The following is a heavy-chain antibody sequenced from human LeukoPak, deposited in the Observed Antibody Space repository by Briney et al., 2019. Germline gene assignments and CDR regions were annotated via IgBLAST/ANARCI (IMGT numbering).Heavy chain of an antibody. CDR1: RYTFTSYY. CDR2: INPRMGSI. V-gene: IGHV1-46*01. D-gene: IGHD3-22*01. J-gene: IGHJ4*02. CDR3: ARVRDYFDTSGYQSNFDY. Sequence: ASVKVSCKASRYTFTSYYIHWVRQAPGQGVEWMGIINPRMGSINNAQKFQGRGTISADEFTTTVYMELSSLRSEDTAVYCCARVRDYFDTSGYQSNFDYWGQGTLVTVSS.